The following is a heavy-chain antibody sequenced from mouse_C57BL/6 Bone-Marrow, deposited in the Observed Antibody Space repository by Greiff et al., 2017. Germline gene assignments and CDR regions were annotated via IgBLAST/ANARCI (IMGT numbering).Heavy chain of an antibody. CDR2: IYPRDGST. J-gene: IGHJ2*01. CDR3: AKGLLLFDY. CDR1: GYTFTSYD. V-gene: IGHV1-85*01. D-gene: IGHD2-3*01. Sequence: QVQLQQSGPELVKPGASVKLSCKASGYTFTSYDINWVKQRPGQGLEWIGWIYPRDGSTTYNEKFKGKATLTVDTSSSTAYMELHSLTSEDSAVYFCAKGLLLFDYWGQGTTLTVSS.